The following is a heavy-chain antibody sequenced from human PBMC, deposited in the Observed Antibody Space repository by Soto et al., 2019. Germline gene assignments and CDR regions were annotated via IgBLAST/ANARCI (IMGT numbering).Heavy chain of an antibody. D-gene: IGHD5-12*01. CDR1: GGTFGSYG. V-gene: IGHV1-69*14. CDR2: IIPIFGSA. CDR3: ARESGYNFGPFDY. Sequence: QVQLVQSGAEVKKPGSSVKVSCKASGGTFGSYGLSWVRQAPGQGLEWMGGIIPIFGSANYAQKFQGRVTITADISTSRVYMELTSLRSEDTAVYSCARESGYNFGPFDYWGQGALVTVSS. J-gene: IGHJ4*02.